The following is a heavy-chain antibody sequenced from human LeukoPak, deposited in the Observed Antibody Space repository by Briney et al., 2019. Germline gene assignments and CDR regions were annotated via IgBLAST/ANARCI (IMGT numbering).Heavy chain of an antibody. D-gene: IGHD6-19*01. J-gene: IGHJ4*02. Sequence: GGSLRLSCAASGFTFSTYCMNWVRQAPGKGLEWVSPIGSGGNNTYYADSVKGRFTISRDNAKNSLYLQMNSLRAEDTAVYHCARGSWLAHDLINDFWGQGTLGTVSS. CDR1: GFTFSTYC. CDR2: IGSGGNNT. CDR3: ARGSWLAHDLINDF. V-gene: IGHV3-21*01.